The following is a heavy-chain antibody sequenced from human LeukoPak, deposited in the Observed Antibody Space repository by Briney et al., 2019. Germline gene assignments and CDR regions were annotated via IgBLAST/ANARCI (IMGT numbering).Heavy chain of an antibody. CDR3: ARGRRIGDGYKQHPFDY. CDR1: GGSISSYY. D-gene: IGHD5-24*01. Sequence: SKTLSLTCTVSGGSISSYYWSWIRQPPGKGLEWIGYIYYSGSTNYNPSLKSRVTISVDTSKNQFSLKLSSVTAADTAVYYCARGRRIGDGYKQHPFDYWGQGTLVTVSS. J-gene: IGHJ4*02. V-gene: IGHV4-59*01. CDR2: IYYSGST.